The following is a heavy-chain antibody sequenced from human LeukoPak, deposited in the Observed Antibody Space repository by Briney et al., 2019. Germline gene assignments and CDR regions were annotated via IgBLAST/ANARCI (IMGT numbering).Heavy chain of an antibody. CDR2: IDPSGGST. D-gene: IGHD6-19*01. CDR3: ARDGAGPPRFDY. Sequence: ASVKVSCKAFGYTFTIYYIHWVRQAPGQGLEWMGIIDPSGGSTTYAQKFQGRVTMTRDTSTSTVHMELSSLRSEDTAVYYCARDGAGPPRFDYWGQGTLVTVSS. J-gene: IGHJ4*02. CDR1: GYTFTIYY. V-gene: IGHV1-46*01.